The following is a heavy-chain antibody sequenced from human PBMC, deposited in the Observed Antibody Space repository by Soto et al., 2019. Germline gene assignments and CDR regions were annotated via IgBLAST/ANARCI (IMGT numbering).Heavy chain of an antibody. CDR2: INPSGGST. CDR1: GYTFTSYY. CDR3: ARASINLDHYSNYEIGASGGMDV. Sequence: ASVKVSCKASGYTFTSYYMHWVRQAPGQGLEWMGIINPSGGSTSYAQKFRGRVTMTRDTSTSTVYMELSSLRSEDTAVYYCARASINLDHYSNYEIGASGGMDVWGQGTTVTVSS. V-gene: IGHV1-46*01. J-gene: IGHJ6*02. D-gene: IGHD4-4*01.